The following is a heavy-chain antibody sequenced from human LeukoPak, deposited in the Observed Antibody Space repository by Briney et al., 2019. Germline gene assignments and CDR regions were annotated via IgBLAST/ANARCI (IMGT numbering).Heavy chain of an antibody. V-gene: IGHV3-20*04. Sequence: PGGPLRLSCAASGFTFDDYGMSWVRQAPGKGLEWVSGINWNGGSTGYADSVKGRFTISRDNAKNSLYLQMNSLRAEDTALYYCARGSLYYYDSSGYYWGQGTLVTVSS. D-gene: IGHD3-22*01. J-gene: IGHJ4*02. CDR1: GFTFDDYG. CDR3: ARGSLYYYDSSGYY. CDR2: INWNGGST.